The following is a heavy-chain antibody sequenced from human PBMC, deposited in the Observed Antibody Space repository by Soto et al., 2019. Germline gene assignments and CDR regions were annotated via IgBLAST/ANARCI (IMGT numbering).Heavy chain of an antibody. J-gene: IGHJ4*02. CDR2: ITGSGGST. D-gene: IGHD3-10*01. CDR1: GFIFNGYA. Sequence: EVRLLESGGGLVQPGGSLRLSCAASGFIFNGYAMYWVRQAPGKGLEWVSVITGSGGSTYYADSVKGRFTISRDNSKNTLYLQINSMRGAAETVVYCSEGVREVVRDSFIGFDSWGQGTLVTVSS. V-gene: IGHV3-23*01. CDR3: EGVREVVRDSFIGFDS.